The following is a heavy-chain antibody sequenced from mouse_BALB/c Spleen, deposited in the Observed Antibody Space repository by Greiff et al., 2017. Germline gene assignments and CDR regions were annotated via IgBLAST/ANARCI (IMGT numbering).Heavy chain of an antibody. V-gene: IGHV6-6*02. CDR2: IRLKSNNYAT. D-gene: IGHD1-1*01. Sequence: EVQLQQSGGGLVQPGGSMKLSCVASGFTFSNYWMNWVRQSPEKGLEWVAEIRLKSNNYATHYAESVKGRFTISRDDSKSSVYLQMNNLRAEDTGIYYCTRVYYYGSSCDYWGQGTTLTVSS. CDR3: TRVYYYGSSCDY. J-gene: IGHJ2*01. CDR1: GFTFSNYW.